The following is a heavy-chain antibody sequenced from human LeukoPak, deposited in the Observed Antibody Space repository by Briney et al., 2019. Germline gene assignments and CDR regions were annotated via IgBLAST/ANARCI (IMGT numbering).Heavy chain of an antibody. V-gene: IGHV4-30-2*01. Sequence: SETLSLTCAVSGGSISGGGYSWSWIRQPPGKGLEWIGYIIHSGSTYYNPSLKSRVTISADRSKSQFSLKLSSVTAADTAVYYCARAKSPQALSFDPWSQGTLVTVSA. D-gene: IGHD3-3*02. CDR3: ARAKSPQALSFDP. CDR1: GGSISGGGYS. J-gene: IGHJ5*02. CDR2: IIHSGST.